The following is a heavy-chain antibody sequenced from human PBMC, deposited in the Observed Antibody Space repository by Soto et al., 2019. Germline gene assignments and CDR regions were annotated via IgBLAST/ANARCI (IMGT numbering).Heavy chain of an antibody. Sequence: ASVKVSCKASGYSFTNNDVSWVRQASGQGLEWMGWMNPGSGDTGYAQKFQGRVTMTRDISIATAYMELSSLRSDDTAIYYCARMATFGSLNWFDPWGQGTLVTVS. V-gene: IGHV1-8*01. J-gene: IGHJ5*02. CDR3: ARMATFGSLNWFDP. CDR1: GYSFTNND. D-gene: IGHD3-16*01. CDR2: MNPGSGDT.